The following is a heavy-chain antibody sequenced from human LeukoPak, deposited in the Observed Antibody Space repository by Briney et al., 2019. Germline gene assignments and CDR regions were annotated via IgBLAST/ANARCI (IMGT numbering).Heavy chain of an antibody. CDR1: GYTFTSYG. Sequence: ASVKLSCKASGYTFTSYGISWVRQAPGQGLEWMGWISAYNGNTNYAQKLQGRVTMTTDSSTNTVYMELSSLRSEDTAVYYCARLLNYYDSSGYYNYYFDLWGRGTLVTVSS. V-gene: IGHV1-18*01. CDR3: ARLLNYYDSSGYYNYYFDL. J-gene: IGHJ2*01. CDR2: ISAYNGNT. D-gene: IGHD3-22*01.